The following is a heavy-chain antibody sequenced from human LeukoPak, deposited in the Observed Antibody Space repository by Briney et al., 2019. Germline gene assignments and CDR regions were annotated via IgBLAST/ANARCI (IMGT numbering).Heavy chain of an antibody. CDR1: GFTFRGYS. CDR3: ARGQLTDPRIDY. CDR2: ISSGSSVI. D-gene: IGHD1-1*01. V-gene: IGHV3-48*04. J-gene: IGHJ4*02. Sequence: GGSLRLSCAASGFTFRGYSMNWVRQAPGKGLEWVSHISSGSSVIYYADSVEGRFSISRDNAKSSLYLQMNSLRAEDTAVYYCARGQLTDPRIDYWGQGTLVTVSS.